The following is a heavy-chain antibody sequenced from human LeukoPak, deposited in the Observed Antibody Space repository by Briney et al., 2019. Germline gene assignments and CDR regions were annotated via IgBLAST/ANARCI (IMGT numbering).Heavy chain of an antibody. CDR1: RRCLSNSSHY. Sequence: SETLSLTCTVSRRCLSNSSHYWGWLRQPPAKGLEWIGSMYYSGRTYYNPSLKSRVTMSVDTSKNQFSLKLTPVLAGDKAVYYCARLPVAVPGTYSDYWGQGTLVTVSS. V-gene: IGHV4-39*01. CDR3: ARLPVAVPGTYSDY. D-gene: IGHD6-19*01. CDR2: MYYSGRT. J-gene: IGHJ4*02.